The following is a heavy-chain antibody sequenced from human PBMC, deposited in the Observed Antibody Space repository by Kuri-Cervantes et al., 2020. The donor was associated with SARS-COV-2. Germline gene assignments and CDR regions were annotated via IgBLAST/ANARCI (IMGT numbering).Heavy chain of an antibody. CDR1: GGTFSSYA. D-gene: IGHD1-26*01. Sequence: ASVKVSCKASGGTFSSYAISWVRQAPGRGLEWMGWINPNSGGTNYAQKFQGWVTMTRDTSISTAYMELSRLRSDDTAVYYCARDSGSYLRWFDPCGQGTLVVVSS. CDR2: INPNSGGT. V-gene: IGHV1-2*04. J-gene: IGHJ5*02. CDR3: ARDSGSYLRWFDP.